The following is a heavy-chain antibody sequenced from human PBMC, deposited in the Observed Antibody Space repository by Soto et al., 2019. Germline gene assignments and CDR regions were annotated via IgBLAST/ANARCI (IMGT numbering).Heavy chain of an antibody. Sequence: SVKVSCKASGGTFSSYAISWVRQAPGQGLEWMGGIIPIFGTTNYAQKFQGRVTITADKSTSTAYMELSSLRSEDTAVYYCARVVHPGRLLRTPSHWYFDLWGRGTLVTVSS. D-gene: IGHD1-26*01. J-gene: IGHJ2*01. CDR2: IIPIFGTT. CDR3: ARVVHPGRLLRTPSHWYFDL. V-gene: IGHV1-69*06. CDR1: GGTFSSYA.